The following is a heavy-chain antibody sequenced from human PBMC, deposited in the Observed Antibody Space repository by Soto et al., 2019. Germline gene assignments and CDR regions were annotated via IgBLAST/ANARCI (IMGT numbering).Heavy chain of an antibody. J-gene: IGHJ4*02. CDR2: IKRKTDGETT. V-gene: IGHV3-15*07. D-gene: IGHD6-13*01. CDR1: GFTFNDAW. CDR3: ATVGYSSSWSSFDY. Sequence: EVQLVESGGGLVKPGGSLRLSCVASGFTFNDAWLDWARQAPGKGLEWVGRIKRKTDGETTEYAAPVKGRFTISRDDSKNTLYLQMNGLRTEDTAVYYCATVGYSSSWSSFDYWGRGTLVTASS.